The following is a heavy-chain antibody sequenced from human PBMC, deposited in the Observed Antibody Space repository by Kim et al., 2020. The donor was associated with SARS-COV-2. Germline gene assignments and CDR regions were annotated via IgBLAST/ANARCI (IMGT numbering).Heavy chain of an antibody. D-gene: IGHD6-19*01. CDR1: GGTFSSYA. CDR2: IIPILGIA. V-gene: IGHV1-69*04. J-gene: IGHJ4*02. Sequence: SVKVSCKASGGTFSSYAISWLRQAPGQGLEWIGRIIPILGIANYAQKFQGRVTITADKSTSTAYMELSSLRSEETAVYYCASSPPGIAVAGTGFGYWGQGTLVTVSA. CDR3: ASSPPGIAVAGTGFGY.